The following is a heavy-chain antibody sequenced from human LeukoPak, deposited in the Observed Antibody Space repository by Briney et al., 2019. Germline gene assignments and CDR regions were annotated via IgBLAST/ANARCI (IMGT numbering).Heavy chain of an antibody. Sequence: GGSLRLSCAASGFTVSSNYMSWVCQTPGKGLEWVSVIYSGGSTYYADSVKGRFTISRDNSKNTLYLQMNSLRAEDTAVYYCARDNNFDYWGQGTLVTVSS. CDR3: ARDNNFDY. V-gene: IGHV3-66*01. CDR1: GFTVSSNY. J-gene: IGHJ4*02. CDR2: IYSGGST.